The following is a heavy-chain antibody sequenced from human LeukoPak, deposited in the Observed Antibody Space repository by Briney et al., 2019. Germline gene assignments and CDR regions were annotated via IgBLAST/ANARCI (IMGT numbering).Heavy chain of an antibody. CDR2: FSHSGIT. Sequence: SETLSLTCDVSGASISRGSWWSWVRQPPGKGLEWIGEFSHSGITNFNPSLKSRVTISVDKSRNQFSLNLISVTAADTAVYYCARYSFPVGRHFDYWGQGTLVTVSS. D-gene: IGHD1-26*01. V-gene: IGHV4-4*02. CDR1: GASISRGSW. CDR3: ARYSFPVGRHFDY. J-gene: IGHJ4*02.